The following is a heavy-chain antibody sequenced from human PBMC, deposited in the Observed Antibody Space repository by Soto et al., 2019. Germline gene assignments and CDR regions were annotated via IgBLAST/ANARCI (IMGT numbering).Heavy chain of an antibody. CDR3: ARGRVGYGDFFYYYYYGNDV. CDR1: GGSISSGGYY. Sequence: SETLSLTCTVSGGSISSGGYYWSWIRQHPGKGLEWIGYIYYSGSTYYNPSLKSRVTISVDTSKNQFSLKLSSVTAADTAVYYRARGRVGYGDFFYYYYYGNDVWGQGTTVTVSS. V-gene: IGHV4-31*03. CDR2: IYYSGST. D-gene: IGHD4-17*01. J-gene: IGHJ6*02.